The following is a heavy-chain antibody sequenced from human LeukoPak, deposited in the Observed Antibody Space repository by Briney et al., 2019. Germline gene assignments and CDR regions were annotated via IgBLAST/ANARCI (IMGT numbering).Heavy chain of an antibody. J-gene: IGHJ5*02. CDR3: ARDYVSGSFGP. V-gene: IGHV3-23*01. Sequence: GGSLRLSCAASGFTFSSYAMSWVRQAPGKGLEWVSAISGSGGSTYYTDFVKGRFTISRDNAKNTVYLQMNSLRAEDTAVYYCARDYVSGSFGPWGQGTLVTVSS. CDR1: GFTFSSYA. D-gene: IGHD3-10*01. CDR2: ISGSGGST.